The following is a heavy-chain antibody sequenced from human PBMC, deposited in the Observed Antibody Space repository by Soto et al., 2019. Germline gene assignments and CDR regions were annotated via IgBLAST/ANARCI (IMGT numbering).Heavy chain of an antibody. V-gene: IGHV3-74*01. CDR2: ISGDGVTT. CDR1: GFPFSSYW. CDR3: ARDYYGLLTGFYTDY. D-gene: IGHD3-9*01. J-gene: IGHJ4*01. Sequence: EVQRVESGGDLVQRGGSLRLSCAASGFPFSSYWKHWVRHTPGKGLDWVARISGDGVTTYYADSVTGRFTVSRDNAKNTLSLQISDLRAEDTAVYYCARDYYGLLTGFYTDYWGQGTLVSVSS.